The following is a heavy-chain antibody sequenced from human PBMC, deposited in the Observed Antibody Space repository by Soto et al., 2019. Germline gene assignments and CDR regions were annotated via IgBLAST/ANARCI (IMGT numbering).Heavy chain of an antibody. Sequence: EVQLVESGGGLIQPGGSLRLSCAASGLTVSNNYMGWVRQAPGKGLEWVSVIYSGGNTNYADSVKGRFIISRDNSKNTVNRQMNNLRAEDTAVYYCARGPTDGFIWGQGTTVTVSS. J-gene: IGHJ3*02. CDR2: IYSGGNT. CDR3: ARGPTDGFI. CDR1: GLTVSNNY. V-gene: IGHV3-53*01. D-gene: IGHD3-10*01.